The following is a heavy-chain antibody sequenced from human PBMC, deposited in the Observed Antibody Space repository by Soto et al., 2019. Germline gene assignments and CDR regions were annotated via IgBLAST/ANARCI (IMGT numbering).Heavy chain of an antibody. Sequence: SQTLSLTCAICGGSVSSNSSSCNWIRQSPSRGLEWLGRTYYRSKWYNDYAVSLKSRITINPDTSKNQFSLQLNSVSPEDTAVYYCAREDSSGQWSRIDYWGQGTLVTVSS. J-gene: IGHJ4*02. V-gene: IGHV6-1*01. CDR1: GGSVSSNSSS. CDR3: AREDSSGQWSRIDY. CDR2: TYYRSKWYN. D-gene: IGHD6-19*01.